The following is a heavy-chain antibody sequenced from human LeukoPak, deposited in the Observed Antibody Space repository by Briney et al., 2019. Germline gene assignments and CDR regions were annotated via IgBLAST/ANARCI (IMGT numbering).Heavy chain of an antibody. D-gene: IGHD3-16*01. Sequence: GASVKVSCKTSGYSFSDYYMHWVRQAPGQGVEWMGWMNPKNGDTNYAQRFQGRVSMTRDTSISTAYMELSRLTSDDTAVYYCARAGTVMLLDYWGQGILVTVSS. V-gene: IGHV1-2*02. CDR3: ARAGTVMLLDY. CDR2: MNPKNGDT. J-gene: IGHJ4*02. CDR1: GYSFSDYY.